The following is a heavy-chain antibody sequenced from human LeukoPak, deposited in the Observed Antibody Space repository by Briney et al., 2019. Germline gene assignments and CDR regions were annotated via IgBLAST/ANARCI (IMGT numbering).Heavy chain of an antibody. CDR2: IWYDGSNK. CDR1: GFTFSSYG. Sequence: GGSLRLSCAASGFTFSSYGMHWVRQAPGKGLEWVAVIWYDGSNKYYADSVKGRFTISRGNSKNTLYLQMNSLRAEDTAVYYCARGWGMRDYYMDVWGKGTTVTVSS. CDR3: ARGWGMRDYYMDV. D-gene: IGHD2-8*01. V-gene: IGHV3-33*01. J-gene: IGHJ6*03.